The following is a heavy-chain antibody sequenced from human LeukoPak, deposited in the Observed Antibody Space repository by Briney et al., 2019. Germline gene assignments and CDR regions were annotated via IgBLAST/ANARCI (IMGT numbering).Heavy chain of an antibody. CDR1: GFTVSSNY. D-gene: IGHD6-19*01. Sequence: TGGSLRLSCAASGFTVSSNYMSWVRQAPGKGLEWVSVIYSGGSIYYADSVKGRFTISRDNSKNTLYLQMNSLRAEDTAVYYCASSYSSGWYGMDVWGQGTTVTVSS. J-gene: IGHJ6*02. CDR2: IYSGGSI. V-gene: IGHV3-66*01. CDR3: ASSYSSGWYGMDV.